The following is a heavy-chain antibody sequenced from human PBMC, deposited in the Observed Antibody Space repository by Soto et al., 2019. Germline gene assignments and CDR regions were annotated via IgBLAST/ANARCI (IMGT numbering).Heavy chain of an antibody. D-gene: IGHD6-13*01. CDR2: ISGYNGNT. Sequence: GASVKVSCKTSGYTFSRYGISWVRQAPGQGLEWMGWISGYNGNTKEAEKYQGRLIMTTDTAANTAHIDLRSLTSDDTAVYFCARGSAYSTPWSFDSWGRGTLVTVSS. J-gene: IGHJ4*02. CDR3: ARGSAYSTPWSFDS. V-gene: IGHV1-18*01. CDR1: GYTFSRYG.